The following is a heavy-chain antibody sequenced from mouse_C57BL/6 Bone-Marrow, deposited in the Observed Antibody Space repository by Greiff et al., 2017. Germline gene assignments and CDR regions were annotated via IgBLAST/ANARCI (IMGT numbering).Heavy chain of an antibody. CDR3: AREGDGAWFAY. CDR2: IFPGSGST. CDR1: GYTFTDYY. D-gene: IGHD3-3*01. Sequence: QVQLQQSGPELVKPGASVKISCKASGYTFTDYYLNWVKQRPGQGLGWIGWIFPGSGSTYYNENFKGKATLTVDKSSSTAYMLLSSLTSEDSAVYFCAREGDGAWFAYWGQGTLVTVSA. V-gene: IGHV1-75*01. J-gene: IGHJ3*01.